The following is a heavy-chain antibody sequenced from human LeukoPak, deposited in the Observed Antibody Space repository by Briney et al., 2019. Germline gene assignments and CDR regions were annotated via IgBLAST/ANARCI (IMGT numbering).Heavy chain of an antibody. Sequence: SETLSLTCTVSGGSISSYYWSWIRQPAGKALEWIGRIYTSENTNYNPSLKSRVTMSVDTSKNQLSLKLSSVTAADTAVYYCARDSLGYSSGWEVYWGQGTLVTVSS. CDR3: ARDSLGYSSGWEVY. CDR2: IYTSENT. CDR1: GGSISSYY. J-gene: IGHJ4*02. D-gene: IGHD6-19*01. V-gene: IGHV4-4*07.